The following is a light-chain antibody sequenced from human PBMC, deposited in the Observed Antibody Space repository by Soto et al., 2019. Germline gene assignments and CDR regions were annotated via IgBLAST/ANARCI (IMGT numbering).Light chain of an antibody. CDR2: GAY. V-gene: IGKV3-15*01. CDR3: QQYNNWPPLT. CDR1: QSISTN. Sequence: EIVMTQSPATLSVSPGERAALSCRASQSISTNLAWYQQKPGQAPRLLIYGAYTRATGIPARFSGSGSGTEFTLTISSLQSEDFAAYSCQQYNNWPPLTFGGGTKVEIK. J-gene: IGKJ4*01.